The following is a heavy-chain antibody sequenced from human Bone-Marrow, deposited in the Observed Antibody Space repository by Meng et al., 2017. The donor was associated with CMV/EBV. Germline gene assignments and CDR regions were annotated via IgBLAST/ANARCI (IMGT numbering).Heavy chain of an antibody. CDR1: GFTFSSYG. D-gene: IGHD4/OR15-4a*01. V-gene: IGHV3-15*07. CDR2: IKTKAEGWTT. J-gene: IGHJ4*02. Sequence: SGFTFSSYGMQWVRQAPGKGLEWVGRIKTKAEGWTTDYAVSVEGRFTISRDDSKNTLCLQMNNLKTEDTAVYFCATRRLTTAPYDYWGQGTLVTVSS. CDR3: ATRRLTTAPYDY.